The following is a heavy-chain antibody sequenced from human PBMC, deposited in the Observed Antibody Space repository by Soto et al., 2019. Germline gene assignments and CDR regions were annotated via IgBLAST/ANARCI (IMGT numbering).Heavy chain of an antibody. J-gene: IGHJ6*02. CDR1: GGTFSKYA. V-gene: IGHV1-69*01. D-gene: IGHD6-13*01. Sequence: QVQLVQSGAEVQKPGSSVKISCKASGGTFSKYAISWVRQAPGQGLEWMGGIIPFFQTPNYAQKYQGRVTITADESTTTAYMEMRSLRSEDTAVYYCARSRAAAPPRVGMDVWGQGTTVTVSS. CDR3: ARSRAAAPPRVGMDV. CDR2: IIPFFQTP.